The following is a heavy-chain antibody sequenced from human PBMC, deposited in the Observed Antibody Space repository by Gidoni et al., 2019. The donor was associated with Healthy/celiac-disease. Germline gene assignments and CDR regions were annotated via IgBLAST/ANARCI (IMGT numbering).Heavy chain of an antibody. CDR3: AGSPNSGSYGRSFDY. Sequence: QVQLVQCGAKVKKPRSSLKVSCKASGGTFSSYAISWVRQAPGQGLEWMGGIIPIFGTANYAQKFQGRGKITADESTRTAYMELSSLRSEDTGGYYCAGSPNSGSYGRSFDYWGQGTLVTVSS. CDR1: GGTFSSYA. J-gene: IGHJ4*02. CDR2: IIPIFGTA. V-gene: IGHV1-69*01. D-gene: IGHD1-26*01.